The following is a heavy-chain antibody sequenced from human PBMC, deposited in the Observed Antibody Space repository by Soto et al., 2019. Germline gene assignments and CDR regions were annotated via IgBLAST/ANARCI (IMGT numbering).Heavy chain of an antibody. J-gene: IGHJ4*02. D-gene: IGHD6-19*01. CDR1: GFIFRNCA. CDR2: IGSGGST. CDR3: AKRDTSGSHYYDY. Sequence: EVQLLESGGGLVQPGGSLRLSCAASGFIFRNCAMSWVRQAPGKGMEWVSTIGSGGSTYYADSVKGRFTISRDNSKNTVYLQMNSLRVEDMAVYYCAKRDTSGSHYYDYWGQGILVTVSS. V-gene: IGHV3-23*01.